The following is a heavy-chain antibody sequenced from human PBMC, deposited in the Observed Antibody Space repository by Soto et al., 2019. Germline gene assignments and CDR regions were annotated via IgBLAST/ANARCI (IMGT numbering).Heavy chain of an antibody. CDR3: AREPRPNRRVSYASKSDAFDI. J-gene: IGHJ3*02. CDR1: GFTVSSNY. V-gene: IGHV3-53*01. Sequence: GGSLRLSCAASGFTVSSNYMSWVRQAPGKGLEWVSVIYSGGSTYYADSVKGRFTISRDNSKNTLYLQMNSLRAEDTAVYYCAREPRPNRRVSYASKSDAFDIWGQGTMVTVSS. CDR2: IYSGGST. D-gene: IGHD3-10*01.